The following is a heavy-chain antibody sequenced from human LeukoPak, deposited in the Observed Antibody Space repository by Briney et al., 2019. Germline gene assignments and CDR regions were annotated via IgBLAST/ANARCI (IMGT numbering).Heavy chain of an antibody. Sequence: PGRSLRLSCAASGFIFDDYAMHWVRQAPGKGLEWVSGISWNSGSIGYADSVKGRFTISRDNAKNSLYLQMNSLRAEDTALYYCAKGDLAVAGPFDYWGQGTLVTVSS. CDR3: AKGDLAVAGPFDY. V-gene: IGHV3-9*01. CDR1: GFIFDDYA. D-gene: IGHD6-19*01. J-gene: IGHJ4*02. CDR2: ISWNSGSI.